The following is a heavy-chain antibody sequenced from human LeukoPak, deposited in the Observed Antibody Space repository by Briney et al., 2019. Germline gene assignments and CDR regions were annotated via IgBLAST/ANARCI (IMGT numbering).Heavy chain of an antibody. CDR3: ARGPYGDYSDYYYYYMDV. D-gene: IGHD4-17*01. J-gene: IGHJ6*03. Sequence: PSETLSLTCTVSGYSISSGYYWGWIRQPPGKGLEWIGSIYHSGSTYYNPSLKSRVTISVDTSKNQFSLKLNSVTAADTAVYYCARGPYGDYSDYYYYYMDVWGKGTTVTVSS. CDR1: GYSISSGYY. CDR2: IYHSGST. V-gene: IGHV4-38-2*02.